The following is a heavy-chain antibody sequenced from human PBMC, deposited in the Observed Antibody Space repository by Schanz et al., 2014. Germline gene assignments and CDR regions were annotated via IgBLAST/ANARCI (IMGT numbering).Heavy chain of an antibody. CDR3: AKDRWRATVMVDAFDI. CDR1: GFTFSSYL. CDR2: IGGSGGNT. J-gene: IGHJ3*02. V-gene: IGHV3-23*04. D-gene: IGHD4-4*01. Sequence: EVQLVESGGGLVQPGGSLTLSCAASGFTFSSYLMSWVRQAPGKGLEWVSGIGGSGGNTDYADSVKGRFTISRDNSKNTVHLQMNSLRAEDTAVYFCAKDRWRATVMVDAFDIWGQGTKVTVSS.